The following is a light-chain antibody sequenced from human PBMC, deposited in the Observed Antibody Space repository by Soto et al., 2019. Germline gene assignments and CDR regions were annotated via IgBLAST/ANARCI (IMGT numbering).Light chain of an antibody. CDR2: EVN. CDR3: SSYAASGAV. V-gene: IGLV2-8*01. J-gene: IGLJ2*01. Sequence: QSALTQPPSASGSPGQSVTISCTGTSSDVGGYDYVSWYQHHAGKAPKHIIYEVNKRPSGVPDRFSGSRSGNTASLTVSGLHTEDEADYYCSSYAASGAVFGGGTKLTVL. CDR1: SSDVGGYDY.